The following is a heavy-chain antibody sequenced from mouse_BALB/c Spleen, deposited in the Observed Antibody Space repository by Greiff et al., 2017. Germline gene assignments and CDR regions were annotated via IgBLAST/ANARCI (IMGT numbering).Heavy chain of an antibody. CDR2: ISSGGST. Sequence: EVQLKESGGGLVKPGGSLKLSCAASGFTFSSYAMSWVRQTPEKRLEWVASISSGGSTYYPDSVKGRFTISRDNARNILYLQMSSLRSEDTAMYYCARGRYGFDYWGQGTTLTVSS. CDR1: GFTFSSYA. J-gene: IGHJ2*01. D-gene: IGHD2-14*01. V-gene: IGHV5-6-5*01. CDR3: ARGRYGFDY.